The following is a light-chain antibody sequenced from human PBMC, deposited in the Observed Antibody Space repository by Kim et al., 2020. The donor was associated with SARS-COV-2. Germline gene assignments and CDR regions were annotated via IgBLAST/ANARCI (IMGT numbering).Light chain of an antibody. V-gene: IGLV1-47*02. Sequence: GQGTTISGSGGSTNIGSTCVYWYQQLPGTAPKVLIYADTHRPSGVPDRFSGSKSGTSASLTISGLRSEDEADYYCAAWDDSLSDRLFGGGTQLTVL. CDR3: AAWDDSLSDRL. CDR1: STNIGSTC. J-gene: IGLJ3*02. CDR2: ADT.